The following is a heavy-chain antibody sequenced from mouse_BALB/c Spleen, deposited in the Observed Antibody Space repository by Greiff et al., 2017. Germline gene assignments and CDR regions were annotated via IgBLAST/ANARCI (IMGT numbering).Heavy chain of an antibody. CDR3: ARRGNCPGDY. D-gene: IGHD4-1*01. CDR1: GYAFSSYW. J-gene: IGHJ2*01. CDR2: IYPGDGDT. Sequence: QVQLQQSGAELVRPGSSVKISCKASGYAFSSYWMNWVKQRPGQGLEWIGQIYPGDGDTNYNGKFKGKATLTADKSSSTAYMQLSSLISEDSAVYFCARRGNCPGDYWGQGTTLTVSS. V-gene: IGHV1-80*01.